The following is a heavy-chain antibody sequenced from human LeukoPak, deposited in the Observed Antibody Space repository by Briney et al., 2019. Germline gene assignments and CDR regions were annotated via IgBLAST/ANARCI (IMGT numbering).Heavy chain of an antibody. CDR2: IYYSGST. CDR1: GGSISSYY. J-gene: IGHJ4*02. D-gene: IGHD6-19*01. Sequence: PSETLSLTCTVSGGSISSYYWSWIRQPPGKGLEWIGYIYYSGSTNYNPSLKSRVTISVDTSKNQFSLKLSSVTAADTAVYYCARQNSSGWYLRGMAFDYWGQGTLVTVSS. V-gene: IGHV4-59*08. CDR3: ARQNSSGWYLRGMAFDY.